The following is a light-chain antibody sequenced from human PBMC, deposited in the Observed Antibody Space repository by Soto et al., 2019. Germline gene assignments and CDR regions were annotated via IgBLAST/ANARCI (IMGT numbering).Light chain of an antibody. CDR1: QSVSSRR. J-gene: IGKJ5*01. CDR2: CAS. Sequence: EDVLTQSPATLSLSQGERATLSCRTSQSVSSRRFACYQQKPGQAPRFLIYCASTRPTGIPDRFSGSGSGTDFALTISRLEPEDFAVYYCQWYGSSLTFCQGTRLEIK. V-gene: IGKV3-20*01. CDR3: QWYGSSLT.